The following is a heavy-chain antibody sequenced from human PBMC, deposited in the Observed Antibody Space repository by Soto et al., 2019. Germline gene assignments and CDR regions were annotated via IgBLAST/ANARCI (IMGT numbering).Heavy chain of an antibody. D-gene: IGHD6-19*01. CDR1: GFTFSSYG. V-gene: IGHV3-33*01. J-gene: IGHJ4*02. CDR2: IWYDGSNK. Sequence: QVQLVESGGGVVQPGRSLRLSCAASGFTFSSYGMHWVRQAPGKGLEWVAVIWYDGSNKYFADSVKGRFTISRDNPKNTLYLQMSSLRAEDTAVYYCARDVLIVSVAGTVGIDYWGQGTLVTVSS. CDR3: ARDVLIVSVAGTVGIDY.